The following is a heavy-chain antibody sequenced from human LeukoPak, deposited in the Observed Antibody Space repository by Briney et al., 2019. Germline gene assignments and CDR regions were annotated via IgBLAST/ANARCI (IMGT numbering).Heavy chain of an antibody. V-gene: IGHV3-53*01. Sequence: GGSLRLSCAASGFTVSSNYMSWVRQAPGKGLEWVSVIYSGGSTYYADSVKGRFTISRDNSKNTLYLQMNSLRAEDTAAYYCARASDYAMAFDIWGQGTMVTVSS. CDR2: IYSGGST. D-gene: IGHD4-17*01. CDR1: GFTVSSNY. CDR3: ARASDYAMAFDI. J-gene: IGHJ3*02.